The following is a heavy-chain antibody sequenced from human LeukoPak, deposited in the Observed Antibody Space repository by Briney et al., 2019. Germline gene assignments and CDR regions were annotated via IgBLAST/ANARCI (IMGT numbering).Heavy chain of an antibody. V-gene: IGHV1-24*01. CDR1: GYTLTELS. D-gene: IGHD2-2*03. Sequence: ASVKVSCKVSGYTLTELSMHWVRQAPGKGLEWMGGFDPEDGGTIYAQKFQGRVTMTEDTSTDTAYMELSSLRSEDTAVYYCASGYCSSKSCSHYFSYYMDVWGKGTTVTVSS. J-gene: IGHJ6*03. CDR3: ASGYCSSKSCSHYFSYYMDV. CDR2: FDPEDGGT.